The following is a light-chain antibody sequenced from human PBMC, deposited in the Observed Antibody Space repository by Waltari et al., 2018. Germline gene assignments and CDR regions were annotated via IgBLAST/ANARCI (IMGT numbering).Light chain of an antibody. Sequence: VILTQSPATLSLSPGERATLSCRASQSVCSYLAWYQQKPGQAPRPLIYGASSRATGIPDRFSGSGSGTEFTLTISSLEPEDFAVYYCQKYATAPWTFGQGTKVEIK. CDR3: QKYATAPWT. J-gene: IGKJ1*01. CDR1: QSVCSY. CDR2: GAS. V-gene: IGKV3-20*01.